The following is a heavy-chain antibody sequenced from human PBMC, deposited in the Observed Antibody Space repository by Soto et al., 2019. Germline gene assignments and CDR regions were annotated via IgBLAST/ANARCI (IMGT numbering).Heavy chain of an antibody. CDR2: INHSGST. CDR3: AKLFDAMVHS. D-gene: IGHD5-18*01. V-gene: IGHV4-34*01. J-gene: IGHJ4*02. Sequence: LSLTCAVYGGSLSGYYWSWIRQPPGKGLEWIGEINHSGSTNYNPSLKSRVTISVDTSKNQFSLKLSSVTAADTAVYYCAKLFDAMVHSWGQGTQVTVSS. CDR1: GGSLSGYY.